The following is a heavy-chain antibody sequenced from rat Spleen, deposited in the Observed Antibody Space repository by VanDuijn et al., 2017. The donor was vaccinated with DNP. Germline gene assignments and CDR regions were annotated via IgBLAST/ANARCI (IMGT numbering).Heavy chain of an antibody. Sequence: EVKLVESGGGLVQPGRSLKLSCAASGFTFKNYWMTWIRQAPGKGLEWIASIANTGGSTYYADSVKGRFTISRDNAKSTLYLQMNKLGSEDTATYYCARGGDGYDYWGQGVMVTVSS. CDR1: GFTFKNYW. J-gene: IGHJ2*01. CDR3: ARGGDGYDY. D-gene: IGHD1-12*03. V-gene: IGHV5-31*01. CDR2: IANTGGST.